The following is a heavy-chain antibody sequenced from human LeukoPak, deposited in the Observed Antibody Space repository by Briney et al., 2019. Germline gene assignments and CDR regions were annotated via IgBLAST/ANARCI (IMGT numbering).Heavy chain of an antibody. CDR3: ARQAARPIDY. CDR2: INHSGST. Sequence: SETLSLTCAVYGGSFSGYYWSWIRQPPGKGLEWIGEINHSGSTNYNPSLKSRVTISVDTSKNQFSLKLSSVTAADTAVYYCARQAARPIDYWGQGTLVTVSS. V-gene: IGHV4-34*01. D-gene: IGHD6-6*01. CDR1: GGSFSGYY. J-gene: IGHJ4*02.